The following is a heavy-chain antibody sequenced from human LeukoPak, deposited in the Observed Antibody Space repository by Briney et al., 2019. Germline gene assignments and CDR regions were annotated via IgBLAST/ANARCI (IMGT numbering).Heavy chain of an antibody. CDR3: ARIRDGYNDAYDI. J-gene: IGHJ3*02. V-gene: IGHV1-46*01. Sequence: ASVKVSCKASGYTFTNSYIHWVRQAPGQVLEWMGLINPDGGNTNCAQNFQGRVTLTRDTSTSTVYMELSSLRSEDTAIYYCARIRDGYNDAYDIWGQGTVVTVPS. CDR1: GYTFTNSY. D-gene: IGHD5-24*01. CDR2: INPDGGNT.